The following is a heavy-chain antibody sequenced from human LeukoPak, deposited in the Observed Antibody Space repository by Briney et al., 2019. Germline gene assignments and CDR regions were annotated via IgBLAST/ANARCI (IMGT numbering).Heavy chain of an antibody. D-gene: IGHD6-19*01. CDR1: GGSLTSSSYY. CDR3: ARRAGSGWYDY. V-gene: IGHV4-39*01. Sequence: SETLSLTCTVSGGSLTSSSYYWDWIRQPPGKGLEWIGSIYYSGTAYYNPSLKSRFTMSVDTSKNQFSLKLSSVTAAGTTLYYCARRAGSGWYDYWGQGTLVTVSS. CDR2: IYYSGTA. J-gene: IGHJ4*02.